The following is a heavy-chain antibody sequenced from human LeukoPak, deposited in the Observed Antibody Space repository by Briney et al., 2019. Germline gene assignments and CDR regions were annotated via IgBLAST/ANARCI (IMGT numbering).Heavy chain of an antibody. CDR3: AKTDEDRSSTSCYGYYFDY. V-gene: IGHV3-23*01. CDR2: ISGSGGST. Sequence: GGSLRLSCAASGFTFSSYAVSWVRQAPGKGLEWVSAISGSGGSTYYADSVKGRFTISRDNSKNTLYLQMNSLRAEDTAVYYCAKTDEDRSSTSCYGYYFDYWGQGTLVTVSS. CDR1: GFTFSSYA. J-gene: IGHJ4*02. D-gene: IGHD2-2*01.